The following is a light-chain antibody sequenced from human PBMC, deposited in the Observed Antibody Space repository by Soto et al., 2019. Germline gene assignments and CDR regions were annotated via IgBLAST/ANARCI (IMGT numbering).Light chain of an antibody. CDR2: DVS. CDR3: SSYTSSNTLGV. V-gene: IGLV2-14*03. J-gene: IGLJ2*01. CDR1: SSDVGGYNY. Sequence: QSALTQPASVSGSPGQSITISCSGTSSDVGGYNYVSWYQHYPGKAPKLIIYDVSNRPSGVSNRFSGSKSGNTASLTISGLQAEDEADYYCSSYTSSNTLGVFGGGTQLTVL.